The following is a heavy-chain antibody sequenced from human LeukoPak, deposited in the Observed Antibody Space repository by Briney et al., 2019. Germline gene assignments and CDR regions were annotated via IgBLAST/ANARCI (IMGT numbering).Heavy chain of an antibody. CDR3: ARDRSHRYYHSTGYAFDY. D-gene: IGHD3-22*01. CDR1: GYTFTRYD. J-gene: IGHJ4*02. Sequence: GASVKVSCKASGYTFTRYDINWVRQAPGQGLEWTGIINTSGGTTNYAQKFQGRVTMTRDTSTSTVYMDLSSLRSEDTAMYYCARDRSHRYYHSTGYAFDYWGQGTLVTVSS. CDR2: INTSGGTT. V-gene: IGHV1-46*01.